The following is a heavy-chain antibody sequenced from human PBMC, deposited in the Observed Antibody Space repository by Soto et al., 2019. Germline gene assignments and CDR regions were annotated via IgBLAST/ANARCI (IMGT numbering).Heavy chain of an antibody. CDR1: GFTFSSYD. D-gene: IGHD6-19*01. V-gene: IGHV3-23*01. Sequence: HPGGSLRLSCAGTGFTFSSYDMSWVRQAPGKGLEWVSTIRGSGGSTYYADSVKGRFTISRDNSKNTLYLQMNSLRAEDTAVYYCAKAKSSGWYFSDYWGQGTLVTVSS. CDR3: AKAKSSGWYFSDY. CDR2: IRGSGGST. J-gene: IGHJ4*02.